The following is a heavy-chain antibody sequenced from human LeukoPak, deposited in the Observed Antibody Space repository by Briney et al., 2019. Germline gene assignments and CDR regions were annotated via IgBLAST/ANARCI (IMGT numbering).Heavy chain of an antibody. Sequence: SQTLSLTCAISGDSVSSNSAAWNWIRQSPSRGLEWLGRTYYRSKWYNDYAVSVKSRITINPDTSKNQFSLQLNSVTPEDTAVYYCGSEASFYSSGWGNYVFDLRGQGTIVTVSS. CDR2: TYYRSKWYN. CDR3: GSEASFYSSGWGNYVFDL. D-gene: IGHD6-19*01. V-gene: IGHV6-1*01. J-gene: IGHJ3*01. CDR1: GDSVSSNSAA.